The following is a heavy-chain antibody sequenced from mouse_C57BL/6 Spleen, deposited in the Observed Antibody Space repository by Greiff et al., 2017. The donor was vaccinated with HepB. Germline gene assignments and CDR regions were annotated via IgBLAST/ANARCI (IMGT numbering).Heavy chain of an antibody. D-gene: IGHD2-3*01. CDR3: AGSSDGYYLHDYAMDY. Sequence: EVQLQQSGAELVKPGASVKLSCTASGFNINDYYMHWVKQRTEQGLEWIGRIDPEDGETKYAPKFQGKATITADTSSNTAYLQLSSLTSEDTAVYYCAGSSDGYYLHDYAMDYWGQGTSVTVSS. CDR2: IDPEDGET. V-gene: IGHV14-2*01. J-gene: IGHJ4*01. CDR1: GFNINDYY.